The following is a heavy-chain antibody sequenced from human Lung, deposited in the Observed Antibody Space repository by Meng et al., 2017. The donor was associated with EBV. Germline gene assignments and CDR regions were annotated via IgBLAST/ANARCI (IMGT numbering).Heavy chain of an antibody. CDR3: ARAVDTGYFDY. D-gene: IGHD5-18*01. CDR1: GGSISSGGHY. CDR2: IYYSGST. V-gene: IGHV4-31*01. Sequence: QVQPQESGPGLVKPSQTLSLTCTVSGGSISSGGHYWSWIRQHPGKSLEWIGYIYYSGSTYYNPSLKSLVSISVDTSNNQFSLKLSSVTAADTAVYYCARAVDTGYFDYWGQGTLVTVSS. J-gene: IGHJ4*02.